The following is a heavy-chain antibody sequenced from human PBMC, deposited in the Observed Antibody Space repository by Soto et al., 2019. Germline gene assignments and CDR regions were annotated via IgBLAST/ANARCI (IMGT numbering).Heavy chain of an antibody. Sequence: PSETLSLTCTVSGGSVSSGSFYWSWIRRPPGKGLEWIGYFYDSGSTNYNPSLRSRVTMSVDTSKSQFSLKLSSVTAADTAVYYCAPSAPPATNYYCAMGVWGPGTTAPVFS. D-gene: IGHD5-12*01. J-gene: IGHJ6*02. V-gene: IGHV4-61*01. CDR3: APSAPPATNYYCAMGV. CDR2: FYDSGST. CDR1: GGSVSSGSFY.